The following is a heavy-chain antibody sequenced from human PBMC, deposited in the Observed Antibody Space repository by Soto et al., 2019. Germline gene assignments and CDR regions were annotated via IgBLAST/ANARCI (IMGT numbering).Heavy chain of an antibody. CDR1: GDRVSSSSVT. CDR3: VRLIGNSWLDY. V-gene: IGHV6-1*01. D-gene: IGHD2-15*01. Sequence: SQTLSLTCDLSGDRVSSSSVTWNWIRQSPSRGLEWLGRTYYRSKWYYDYAESVKSRITSSPDTSRNQLSLQLNSVTSEDTAIYYCVRLIGNSWLDYWVQGTQVTVSS. J-gene: IGHJ4*02. CDR2: TYYRSKWYY.